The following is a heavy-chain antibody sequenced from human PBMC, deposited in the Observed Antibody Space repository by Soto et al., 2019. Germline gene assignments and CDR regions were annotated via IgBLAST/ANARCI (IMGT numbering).Heavy chain of an antibody. CDR3: VQSPDYGGNPFDY. CDR2: IYYSGST. J-gene: IGHJ4*02. V-gene: IGHV4-30-4*01. Sequence: PSETLSLTCTVSGGSISSGDYYWSWIRQPPGKGLEWIGYIYYSGSTYYNPSLKSRVTISVDTSKNQFSLKLSSVTAADTAVYYCVQSPDYGGNPFDYWGQGTLVTVSS. CDR1: GGSISSGDYY. D-gene: IGHD4-17*01.